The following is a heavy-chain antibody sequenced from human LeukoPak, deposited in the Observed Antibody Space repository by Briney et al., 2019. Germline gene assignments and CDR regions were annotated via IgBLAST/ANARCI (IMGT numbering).Heavy chain of an antibody. J-gene: IGHJ4*02. D-gene: IGHD6-13*01. CDR3: AKAPRNSSTMLDY. CDR1: GYTFTSHW. CDR2: INPSDGSI. Sequence: ASVKVSCKASGYTFTSHWIQWVRQAPGQGLEWLGLINPSDGSIAYAHRFQGRVTMTRDTSTSIVYMDLSSLRSEDTAVYYCAKAPRNSSTMLDYWGQGTLLTVSS. V-gene: IGHV1-46*01.